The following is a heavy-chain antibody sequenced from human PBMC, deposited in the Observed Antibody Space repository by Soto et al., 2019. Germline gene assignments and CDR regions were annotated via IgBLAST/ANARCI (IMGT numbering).Heavy chain of an antibody. CDR3: ARDRVEMATIRYYYYGMDV. CDR1: GYTFTSYA. Sequence: ASVKVSCKASGYTFTSYAIRWVRQAPGQGLEWMGWISAYNGNTNYAQKLQGRVTMTTDTSTSTAYMELRSLRSDDTAVYYCARDRVEMATIRYYYYGMDVWGQGTTVTVSS. D-gene: IGHD2-2*01. CDR2: ISAYNGNT. V-gene: IGHV1-18*01. J-gene: IGHJ6*02.